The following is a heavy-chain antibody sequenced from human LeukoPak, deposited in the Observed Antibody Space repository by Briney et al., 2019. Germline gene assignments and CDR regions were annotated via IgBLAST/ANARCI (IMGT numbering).Heavy chain of an antibody. CDR3: AKDRPGYTSGWYGGWNFDY. D-gene: IGHD6-19*01. J-gene: IGHJ4*02. Sequence: GGSLRLSCAASGFSFSSYAMSWVRQAPGKGLEWASGISVTSDSTYYADSVKGRFTTSRDNSKNTLFLQVNSLRAEDTAIYYCAKDRPGYTSGWYGGWNFDYWGQGILVTVSS. CDR1: GFSFSSYA. V-gene: IGHV3-23*01. CDR2: ISVTSDST.